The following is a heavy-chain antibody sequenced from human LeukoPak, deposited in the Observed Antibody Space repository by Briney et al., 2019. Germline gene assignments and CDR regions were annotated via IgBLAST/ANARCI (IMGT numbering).Heavy chain of an antibody. J-gene: IGHJ4*02. V-gene: IGHV3-30*02. CDR1: GFTFSSYG. CDR3: AKYASYGWDY. Sequence: GRSLRLSCAASGFTFSSYGMHWVRQAPGKGLEWVAVIRYDGSNKYYADSVKGRFTISRDNSKNTLYLQMNSLRAEDTAVYYCAKYASYGWDYWGQGTLVTVSS. D-gene: IGHD4-17*01. CDR2: IRYDGSNK.